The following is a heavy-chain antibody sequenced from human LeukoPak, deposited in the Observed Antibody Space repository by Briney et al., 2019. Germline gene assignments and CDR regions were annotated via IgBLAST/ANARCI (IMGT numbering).Heavy chain of an antibody. CDR1: GYTFTGYY. D-gene: IGHD3-10*01. V-gene: IGHV1-2*02. J-gene: IGHJ5*02. CDR3: ARDWFPMVRGVILPWFDP. CDR2: INPNSGGT. Sequence: ASVKVSCKASGYTFTGYYMHWVRQAPGQGLEWMGWINPNSGGTNYAQKFQGRVTMTRDTSTSTAYMELSRLRSDDTAVYYCARDWFPMVRGVILPWFDPWGQGTLVTVSS.